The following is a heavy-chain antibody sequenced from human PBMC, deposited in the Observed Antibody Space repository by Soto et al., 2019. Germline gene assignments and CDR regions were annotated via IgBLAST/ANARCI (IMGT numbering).Heavy chain of an antibody. CDR2: IKSQADGGTT. D-gene: IGHD6-25*01. CDR3: ATAPGYCGFAPLDY. Sequence: EVQLVESGGALVKPGGSLRLSCTVSGLTFKDAWMNWVRQVPGKGLEWVGRIKSQADGGTTDYAAPVKGRFTISRDDLKNTLYLQMNSLKIEDKAVYYCATAPGYCGFAPLDYWGQGTLVIVSS. J-gene: IGHJ4*02. CDR1: GLTFKDAW. V-gene: IGHV3-15*07.